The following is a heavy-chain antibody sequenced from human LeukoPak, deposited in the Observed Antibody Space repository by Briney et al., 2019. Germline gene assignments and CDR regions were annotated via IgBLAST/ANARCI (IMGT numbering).Heavy chain of an antibody. J-gene: IGHJ4*02. CDR2: IKSKTDGGTT. D-gene: IGHD3-10*01. Sequence: PVGSLRLSCAASGFTFSNAWMSWVRQAPGKGLEWVGRIKSKTDGGTTDYAAPVKGRFTISRDDSKNTLYLQMNSLKTEDTAVYYCTTEIAFGTNADYWGQGTLVTVSS. CDR3: TTEIAFGTNADY. V-gene: IGHV3-15*01. CDR1: GFTFSNAW.